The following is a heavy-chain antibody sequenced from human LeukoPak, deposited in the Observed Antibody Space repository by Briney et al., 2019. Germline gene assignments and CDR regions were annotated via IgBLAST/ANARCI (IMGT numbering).Heavy chain of an antibody. J-gene: IGHJ4*02. V-gene: IGHV3-15*01. Sequence: GGPLRLSCAASGFTFSNAWMSWVRQAPGKGLEWVGRIKSKTDGGTTDYAAPVKGRFTISRDDSKNTLYLQMNSLKTEDTAVYYCTTPRRDGYNFGYWGQGTLVTVSS. CDR1: GFTFSNAW. CDR2: IKSKTDGGTT. D-gene: IGHD5-24*01. CDR3: TTPRRDGYNFGY.